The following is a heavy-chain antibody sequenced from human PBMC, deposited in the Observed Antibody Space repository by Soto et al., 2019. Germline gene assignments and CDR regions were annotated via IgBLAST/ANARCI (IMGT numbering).Heavy chain of an antibody. V-gene: IGHV3-53*02. J-gene: IGHJ6*02. Sequence: EVQLVETGGGLIQPGGSLRLSCAASGFTVSSNYMSWVRQAPGKGLEWVSVIYSGGSTYYADSVKGRFTISRDNSKNTLYLQMNSLRAEDTAVYYFARDRIAGATPPYYYYGMDVWGQGTTVTVSS. CDR2: IYSGGST. CDR3: ARDRIAGATPPYYYYGMDV. D-gene: IGHD1-26*01. CDR1: GFTVSSNY.